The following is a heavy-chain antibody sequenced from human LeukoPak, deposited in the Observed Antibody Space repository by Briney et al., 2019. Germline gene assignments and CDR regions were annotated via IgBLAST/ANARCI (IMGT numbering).Heavy chain of an antibody. CDR2: IIPIFGTA. J-gene: IGHJ4*02. Sequence: ASAKVSCKASGGTFSSYAISWVRQAPGQGLEWMGGIIPIFGTANYAQKFQGRVTITADKSTSTAYMELSSLRSEDTAVYYCAREWGGYCSSTSCYYDYWGQGTLVTVSS. D-gene: IGHD2-2*01. V-gene: IGHV1-69*06. CDR3: AREWGGYCSSTSCYYDY. CDR1: GGTFSSYA.